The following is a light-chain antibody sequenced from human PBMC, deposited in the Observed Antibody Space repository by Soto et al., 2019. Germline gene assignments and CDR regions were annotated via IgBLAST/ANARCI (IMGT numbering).Light chain of an antibody. CDR3: AAWDGSLNGWV. CDR1: SANIGGNT. Sequence: QSALTQPPSASGTPGQRVTISCSGSSANIGGNTVTWFQQLPGTAPKLLIYGNNQRPSGVPDRFSGSRSGTSASLAISGLQSEDEADYYCAAWDGSLNGWVFXGGTQLTVL. CDR2: GNN. V-gene: IGLV1-44*01. J-gene: IGLJ3*02.